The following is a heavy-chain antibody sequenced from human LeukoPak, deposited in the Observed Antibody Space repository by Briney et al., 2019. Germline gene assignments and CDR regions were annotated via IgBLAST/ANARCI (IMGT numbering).Heavy chain of an antibody. Sequence: PRGSLRLSCAASGFTFSSYAMSWVRQAPGKGLEWVSAISSSGDSTYYADSVKGRFTISRDNSKNTLYLQMNSLRAEETAVYYCANSWDVLLWFGEASAFDIWGQGTMVTVSS. CDR1: GFTFSSYA. D-gene: IGHD3-10*01. CDR3: ANSWDVLLWFGEASAFDI. V-gene: IGHV3-23*01. CDR2: ISSSGDST. J-gene: IGHJ3*02.